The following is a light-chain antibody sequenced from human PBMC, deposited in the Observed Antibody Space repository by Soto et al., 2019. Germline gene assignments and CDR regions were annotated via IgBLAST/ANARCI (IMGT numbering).Light chain of an antibody. Sequence: EVVVTQSPGTLSLSPGERATLSCRASQSLSSSNLAWYQQKLGQAPRLLIFGASSRATGIPDRFSGSGSGTDFTLIISRLETEDFAVYYCQQYGNSPITFGQGTRLEIK. J-gene: IGKJ5*01. CDR2: GAS. V-gene: IGKV3-20*01. CDR1: QSLSSSN. CDR3: QQYGNSPIT.